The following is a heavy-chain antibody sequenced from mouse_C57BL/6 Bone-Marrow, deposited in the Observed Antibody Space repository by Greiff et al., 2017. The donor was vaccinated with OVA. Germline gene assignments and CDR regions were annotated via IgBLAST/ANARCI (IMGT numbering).Heavy chain of an antibody. Sequence: VQLQQSGPGLVKPSQSLSLTCSVTGYSITSGYYWNWIRQFPGNKLEWMGYISYDGSNNYNPSLKNRISITRDTSKNQFFLKLNSVTTEDTATYYCAREGYYADAMDYWGQGTSVTVSS. CDR2: ISYDGSN. V-gene: IGHV3-6*01. CDR1: GYSITSGYY. J-gene: IGHJ4*01. CDR3: AREGYYADAMDY. D-gene: IGHD2-3*01.